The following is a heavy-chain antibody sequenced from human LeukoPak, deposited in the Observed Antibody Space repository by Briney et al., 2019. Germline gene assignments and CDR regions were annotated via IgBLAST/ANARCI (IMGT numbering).Heavy chain of an antibody. D-gene: IGHD3-3*01. CDR2: ISSSSSYI. CDR3: ARDRGSVLRFLEWLLGPDY. Sequence: GGSLRLSCAASGFTFSSYSMNWVRQAPGKGLEWVSSISSSSSYIYYADSVKGRFTISRDNAKNSLYLQMNSLRAEDTAVYYCARDRGSVLRFLEWLLGPDYWDQGTLVTVSS. CDR1: GFTFSSYS. J-gene: IGHJ4*02. V-gene: IGHV3-21*01.